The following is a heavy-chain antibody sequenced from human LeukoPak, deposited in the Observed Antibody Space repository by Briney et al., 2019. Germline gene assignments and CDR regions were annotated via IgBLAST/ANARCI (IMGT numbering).Heavy chain of an antibody. Sequence: GGSLRLSCAASGFTFSSYAMSWVRQAPGKGLEWVANIKEDGSQKYYVDSVKDRFTISRDNAKNSLYLQMNSLRAEDTAVYYCAKDIAVGEYAFDIWGQGAMVTVSS. J-gene: IGHJ3*02. CDR1: GFTFSSYA. CDR3: AKDIAVGEYAFDI. D-gene: IGHD6-19*01. V-gene: IGHV3-7*03. CDR2: IKEDGSQK.